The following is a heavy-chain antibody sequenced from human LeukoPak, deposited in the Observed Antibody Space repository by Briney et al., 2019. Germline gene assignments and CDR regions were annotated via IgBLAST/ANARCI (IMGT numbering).Heavy chain of an antibody. J-gene: IGHJ4*02. CDR3: ARVGYDSSGYYYPLYFDY. V-gene: IGHV3-30-3*01. D-gene: IGHD3-22*01. CDR1: GFTFSSYA. Sequence: GGSLRLSCAASGFTFSSYAMHWVRQAPGKGLEWVAVISYDGSNKYYADSVKGRFTISRDNSKNTLYLQMNSLRAEDTAVYYCARVGYDSSGYYYPLYFDYWGQGTLVTVSS. CDR2: ISYDGSNK.